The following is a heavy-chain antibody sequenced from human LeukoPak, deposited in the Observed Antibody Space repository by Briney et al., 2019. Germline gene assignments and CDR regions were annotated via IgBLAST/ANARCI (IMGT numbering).Heavy chain of an antibody. Sequence: SETLSLTCTVSGYSISSGYYWGWIRQPPGKGLEWIGSIYHSGSTNYNPSLKSRVTISVDKSKNQFSLKLSSVTAADTAVYYCACRKPDSIDYWGQGTLVTVSS. V-gene: IGHV4-38-2*02. D-gene: IGHD1-14*01. CDR2: IYHSGST. CDR3: ACRKPDSIDY. CDR1: GYSISSGYY. J-gene: IGHJ4*02.